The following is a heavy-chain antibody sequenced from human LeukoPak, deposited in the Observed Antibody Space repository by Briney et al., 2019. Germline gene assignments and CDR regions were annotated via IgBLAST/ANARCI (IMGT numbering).Heavy chain of an antibody. CDR1: GGSISINY. J-gene: IGHJ5*02. V-gene: IGHV4-59*01. CDR2: ISYSGST. CDR3: ARGEVWGWRLGFGP. D-gene: IGHD3-16*01. Sequence: PSETLSLTCIVSGGSISINYWSWIRQPPGKGLEWIGYISYSGSTNYNPSLQRLVTISINTSKNQFSLNLSSVTAADTAVYFCARGEVWGWRLGFGPGGKETLVTVPS.